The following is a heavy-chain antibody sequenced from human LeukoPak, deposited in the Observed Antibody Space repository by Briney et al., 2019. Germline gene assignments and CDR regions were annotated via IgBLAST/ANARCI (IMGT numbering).Heavy chain of an antibody. CDR3: ARGGILYGMDV. D-gene: IGHD6-13*01. CDR2: SSGSGGST. J-gene: IGHJ6*02. V-gene: IGHV3-23*01. Sequence: GGSLRLSCAASGFTFSSYALTWVRQAPGKGLEWVSASSGSGGSTSYADSVKGRCTISRDNSKNTLFLQMNSLRAEDTAAYYCARGGILYGMDVWGQGTTVTVSS. CDR1: GFTFSSYA.